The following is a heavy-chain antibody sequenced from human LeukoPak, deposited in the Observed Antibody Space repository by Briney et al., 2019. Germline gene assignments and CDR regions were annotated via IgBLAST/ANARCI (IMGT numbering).Heavy chain of an antibody. Sequence: ASVKVSRKASGYTFTSYGISWVRQAPGQGLEWMGWISAYNGNTNYAQKLQGRVTMTTDTSTSTAYMELRSLRSDDTAVYYCARAENYYDSSGYFDYWGQGTLVTVSS. CDR1: GYTFTSYG. J-gene: IGHJ4*02. CDR3: ARAENYYDSSGYFDY. CDR2: ISAYNGNT. V-gene: IGHV1-18*01. D-gene: IGHD3-22*01.